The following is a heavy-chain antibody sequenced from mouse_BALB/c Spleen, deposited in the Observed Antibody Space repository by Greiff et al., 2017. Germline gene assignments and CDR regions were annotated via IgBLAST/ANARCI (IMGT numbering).Heavy chain of an antibody. CDR3: ARTAFYAMDY. Sequence: VQLVESGAELVRPGSSVKISCKASGYAFSSYWMNWVKQRPGQGLEWIGQIYPGDGDTNYNGKFKGKATLTADKSSSTAYMQLSSLTSEDSAVYFCARTAFYAMDYWVKEPQSPSPQ. CDR1: GYAFSSYW. V-gene: IGHV1-80*01. D-gene: IGHD1-2*01. J-gene: IGHJ4*01. CDR2: IYPGDGDT.